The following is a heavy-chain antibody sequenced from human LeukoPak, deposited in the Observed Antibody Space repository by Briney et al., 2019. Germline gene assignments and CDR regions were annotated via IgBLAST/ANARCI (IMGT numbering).Heavy chain of an antibody. CDR3: ARTHQISETAFDI. Sequence: NPSETLSLTCTVSGGSINNYYCSWIRQPPGKGLEWIGYILASGSTNYNPSVKSRVIISVDTSKNQFSLKLRSVTAADTAVYYCARTHQISETAFDIWGQGTMVIVSS. V-gene: IGHV4-59*01. CDR2: ILASGST. J-gene: IGHJ3*02. CDR1: GGSINNYY.